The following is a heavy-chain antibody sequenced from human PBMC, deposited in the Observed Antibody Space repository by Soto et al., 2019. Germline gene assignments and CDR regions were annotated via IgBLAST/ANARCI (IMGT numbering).Heavy chain of an antibody. V-gene: IGHV3-30-3*01. CDR1: GFTFSSCA. CDR3: ARDKRDLRFLEWSYYFDY. J-gene: IGHJ4*02. D-gene: IGHD3-3*01. CDR2: ISYDGSNK. Sequence: PGGSLRLCCAASGFTFSSCAMHWVRQAPGKGLEWVALISYDGSNKYYADSVKGRFTISRDNSKNTLYLQMNSLRAEDTAVYYCARDKRDLRFLEWSYYFDYWGQGTLVTVSS.